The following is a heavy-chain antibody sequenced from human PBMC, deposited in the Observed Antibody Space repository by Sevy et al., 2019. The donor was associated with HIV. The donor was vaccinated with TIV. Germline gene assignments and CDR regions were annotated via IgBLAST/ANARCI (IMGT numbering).Heavy chain of an antibody. J-gene: IGHJ4*02. CDR1: GFTVSTSY. CDR3: ARVWLNSGVF. V-gene: IGHV3-53*01. D-gene: IGHD1-26*01. CDR2: IYSGGTT. Sequence: GGCLRLSCAAPGFTVSTSYMTWVRQAPGKGLESVSVIYSGGTTYYADSVKGRFTISRDNSKNTLYLQMNSLRAEDTAVYYCARVWLNSGVFWGQGTLVTVSS.